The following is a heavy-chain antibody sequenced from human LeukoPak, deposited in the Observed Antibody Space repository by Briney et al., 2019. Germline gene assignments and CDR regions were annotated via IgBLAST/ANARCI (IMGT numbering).Heavy chain of an antibody. V-gene: IGHV4-59*01. D-gene: IGHD3-22*01. CDR2: IYYSGST. CDR3: AREIVDYYDSSGPIDY. CDR1: GGSISSYY. Sequence: SETLSLTCTVSGGSISSYYWSWIRQPPGKGLEWIGYIYYSGSTNYNPSLKSRVTISVDTSKNQFSLRLSSVTAADTAVYYCAREIVDYYDSSGPIDYWGQGTLVTVSS. J-gene: IGHJ4*02.